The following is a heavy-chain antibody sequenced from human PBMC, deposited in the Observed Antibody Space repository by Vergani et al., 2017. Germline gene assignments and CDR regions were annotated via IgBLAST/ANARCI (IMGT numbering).Heavy chain of an antibody. V-gene: IGHV4-39*07. Sequence: QLQLQESGPGLVKPSETLSLTCTVSGGSISSSSYYWGWIRQPPGKGLEWIGSIYYSGSTYYNPSLKSRVTISVDTSKNQFSLKLSSVTAEDTAVYYCARVGVASAPDYWGQGTLVTVSS. CDR3: ARVGVASAPDY. CDR2: IYYSGST. D-gene: IGHD6-13*01. CDR1: GGSISSSSYY. J-gene: IGHJ4*02.